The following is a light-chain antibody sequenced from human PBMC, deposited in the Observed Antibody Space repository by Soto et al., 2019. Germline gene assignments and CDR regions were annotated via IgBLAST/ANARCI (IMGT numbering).Light chain of an antibody. V-gene: IGLV2-14*03. CDR3: SSYTTTGTLVI. CDR1: SSDVGGYTF. Sequence: QSVLTQPASVSGSPGQSITISCTGTSSDVGGYTFVSWYQQHPGKVPKLMIYDVIHRPSGVSDRFSGSKSGNTASLTISGLQAEDEADYYCSSYTTTGTLVIFGGGTKL. CDR2: DVI. J-gene: IGLJ2*01.